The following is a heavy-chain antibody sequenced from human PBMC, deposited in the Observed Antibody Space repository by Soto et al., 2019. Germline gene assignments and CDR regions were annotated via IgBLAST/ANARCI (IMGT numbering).Heavy chain of an antibody. CDR2: ISGSGGST. CDR3: AKDRFSVAVAGTRGDAFDI. CDR1: GFTFSSYA. D-gene: IGHD6-19*01. Sequence: PGGSLRLSCAASGFTFSSYAMSWVRQAPGKGLEWVSAISGSGGSTYYADSVKGRFTISRDNSKNTLYLQMNSLRAEDTAVYYCAKDRFSVAVAGTRGDAFDIWGQGTMVTVSS. V-gene: IGHV3-23*01. J-gene: IGHJ3*02.